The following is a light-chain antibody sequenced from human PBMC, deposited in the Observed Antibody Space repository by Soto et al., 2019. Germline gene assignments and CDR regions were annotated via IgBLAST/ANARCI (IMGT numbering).Light chain of an antibody. CDR3: ISYTSSSLYV. Sequence: QSALTQPASVSGSPGQSIAISCTGTSSDVGGYDYVSWYQQHPGKAPKLMIYDATDRPSGVSNRFSGSKSGNTASLTISGLQAEDEAEYYCISYTSSSLYVFGTGTKVTVL. CDR1: SSDVGGYDY. J-gene: IGLJ1*01. V-gene: IGLV2-14*01. CDR2: DAT.